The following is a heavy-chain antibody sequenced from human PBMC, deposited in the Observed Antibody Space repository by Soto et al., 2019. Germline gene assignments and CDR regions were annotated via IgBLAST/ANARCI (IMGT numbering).Heavy chain of an antibody. D-gene: IGHD6-19*01. CDR3: ATTGYSSGWYYFDY. CDR1: GLTFSSYG. J-gene: IGHJ4*02. CDR2: ISYDGSNK. V-gene: IGHV3-30*03. Sequence: PAGSLGLACAASGLTFSSYGMHGVRQAPGKGLEWVAVISYDGSNKYYADSVKGRFTISRDNSKNTLYLQMNSLRAEDTAVYYCATTGYSSGWYYFDYWGQGTLVTVS.